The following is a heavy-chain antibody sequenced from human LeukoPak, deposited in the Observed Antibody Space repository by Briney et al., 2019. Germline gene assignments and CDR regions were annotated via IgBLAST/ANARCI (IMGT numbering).Heavy chain of an antibody. V-gene: IGHV4-34*01. Sequence: SETLSLTCAVYGGSFSGYYWSWIRQPPGKGLEWIGEINHSGSTNYNPSLKSRVTISVDTSKNQFSLKLSSVTAADTAVYYCARVSTYDYVWGSYRYIDYWGQGTLVTVSS. CDR2: INHSGST. D-gene: IGHD3-16*02. CDR1: GGSFSGYY. J-gene: IGHJ4*02. CDR3: ARVSTYDYVWGSYRYIDY.